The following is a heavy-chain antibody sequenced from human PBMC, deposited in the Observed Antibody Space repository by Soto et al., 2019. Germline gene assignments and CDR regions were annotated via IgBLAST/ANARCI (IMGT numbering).Heavy chain of an antibody. V-gene: IGHV4-4*07. Sequence: QVQLQESGPGLVKPSETLSLTCSVSGGSFSSYYWSWIRQPAGKGPEWLGRIYSHGNTNYNPSLKSRVTMSVDTSKNQFSLKLTSVTAADTAVYYCARGDPRDWFDPWGQGTLVTVSS. CDR1: GGSFSSYY. CDR3: ARGDPRDWFDP. CDR2: IYSHGNT. J-gene: IGHJ5*02.